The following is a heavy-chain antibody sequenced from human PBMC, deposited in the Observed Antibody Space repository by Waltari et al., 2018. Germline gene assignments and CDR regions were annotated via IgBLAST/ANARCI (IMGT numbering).Heavy chain of an antibody. CDR1: GFNFNTYG. Sequence: QVELVESGGGVVQPGTSLRLSCAAAGFNFNTYGIPVVPPAQGEGLGWVAVISYDGSNKFYVDSVKSRFTISRDNSKNRLYLQINSVNIEDTAVYYCAKSRDGGRHWSFDLWGRGTLVTVSS. J-gene: IGHJ2*01. CDR2: ISYDGSNK. V-gene: IGHV3-30*18. D-gene: IGHD2-21*02. CDR3: AKSRDGGRHWSFDL.